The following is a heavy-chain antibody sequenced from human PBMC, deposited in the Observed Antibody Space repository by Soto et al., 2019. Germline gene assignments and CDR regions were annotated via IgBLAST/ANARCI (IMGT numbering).Heavy chain of an antibody. Sequence: QITLKESGPTLVKPTQTLTLTCTFSGFSLSTSGVGVGWIRQPPGKALEWLGLIYWDDDKRYSPSLKSRLTITKDTSENQVVLTMTDMDPVATATYDCALLGSGCYDYWGQGTLVTASS. J-gene: IGHJ4*02. V-gene: IGHV2-5*02. CDR1: GFSLSTSGVG. CDR3: ALLGSGCYDY. CDR2: IYWDDDK. D-gene: IGHD3-10*01.